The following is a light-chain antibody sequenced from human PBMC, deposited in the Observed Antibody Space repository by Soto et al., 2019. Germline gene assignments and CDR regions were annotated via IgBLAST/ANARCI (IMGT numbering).Light chain of an antibody. Sequence: DIQMTQSPSSLSASVGDRVTITCRASQSISSYLNWYQQKPGKAPKLLIYAASSLQSGVPSRFRGSVSGTDFTLTISSLQPEDFATYYCQQSYSTLALTFGGGTKVEIK. V-gene: IGKV1-39*01. CDR2: AAS. CDR3: QQSYSTLALT. J-gene: IGKJ4*01. CDR1: QSISSY.